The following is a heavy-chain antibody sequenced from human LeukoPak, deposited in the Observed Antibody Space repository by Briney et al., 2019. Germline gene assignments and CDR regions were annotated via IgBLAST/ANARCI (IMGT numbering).Heavy chain of an antibody. CDR2: IKSKTDGGTT. V-gene: IGHV3-15*01. CDR1: GFTFSNAW. Sequence: GGSLRLSCAASGFTFSNAWMTWVRQAPGKGLEWVGRIKSKTDGGTTDFAAPVKGRFTISRDESKNTLYLQMESLKTEDTAIYYCTTGKVADYFFDNWGQGTLVTVSS. CDR3: TTGKVADYFFDN. J-gene: IGHJ4*02.